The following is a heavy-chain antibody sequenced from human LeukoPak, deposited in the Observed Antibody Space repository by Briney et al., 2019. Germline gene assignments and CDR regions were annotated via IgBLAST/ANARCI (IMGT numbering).Heavy chain of an antibody. Sequence: SETLSLTCAVYGGSFSGYYWSWIRQPPGKGLEWIGYIYYSGSTNYNPSLKSRVTISVDTSKNQFSLKLSSVTAADTAVYYCARRGSYSGDFDYWGQGTLVTVSS. J-gene: IGHJ4*02. D-gene: IGHD2-15*01. CDR1: GGSFSGYY. CDR3: ARRGSYSGDFDY. V-gene: IGHV4-59*01. CDR2: IYYSGST.